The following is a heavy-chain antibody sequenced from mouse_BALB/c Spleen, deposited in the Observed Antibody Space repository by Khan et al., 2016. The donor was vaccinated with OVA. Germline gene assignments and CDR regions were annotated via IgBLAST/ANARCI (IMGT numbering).Heavy chain of an antibody. CDR3: ASAYYANYREAMDY. Sequence: QVQLKESGPGPVAPSQSLSITCTVSGFSLTGYGVNWVRQPPGKGLEWLGMIWGDGSTDYNSALKSRLSISKDNSKSQVFLKMNSLQTDDTARYYCASAYYANYREAMDYWSQGTSVTVSS. D-gene: IGHD2-10*01. J-gene: IGHJ4*01. CDR2: IWGDGST. CDR1: GFSLTGYG. V-gene: IGHV2-6-7*01.